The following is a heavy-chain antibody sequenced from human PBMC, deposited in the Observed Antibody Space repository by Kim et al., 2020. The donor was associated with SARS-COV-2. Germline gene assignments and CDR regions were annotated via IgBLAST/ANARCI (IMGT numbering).Heavy chain of an antibody. CDR3: VRNEK. J-gene: IGHJ6*02. CDR2: INEDGSSR. V-gene: IGHV3-7*01. CDR1: GFTFSGSW. Sequence: GGSLRLSCAASGFTFSGSWMSWVRQAPGKGLEWVANINEDGSSRQYVDSVRGRFTISRDNAKNSLYLQMNSLRPEDTAIYYCVRNEKWGQGTTVTVSS.